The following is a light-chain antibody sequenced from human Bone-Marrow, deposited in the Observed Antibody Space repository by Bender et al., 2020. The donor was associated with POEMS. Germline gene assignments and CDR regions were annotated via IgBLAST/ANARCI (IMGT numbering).Light chain of an antibody. J-gene: IGLJ3*02. Sequence: NFMLTQPHSVSESPGKTVTISCTRSSGSIDGNYVQWYQHRPGSSPTTIIYEDNRRPSGVPERFSGSIDRSSTSASLTISGLRTEDEADYSCQSYGTTWVFGGGTKLTVL. CDR1: SGSIDGNY. CDR2: EDN. CDR3: QSYGTTWV. V-gene: IGLV6-57*01.